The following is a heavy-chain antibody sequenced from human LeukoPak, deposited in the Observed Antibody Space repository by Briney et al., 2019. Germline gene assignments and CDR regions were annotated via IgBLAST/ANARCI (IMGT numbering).Heavy chain of an antibody. V-gene: IGHV3-7*03. CDR3: ARGRIAMGV. Sequence: GGSLRLSCAASGFTFSTYWMSWVRQAPGKGLEWVPNIKEDGSERYYVDSVKGRFTISRDNAKNSLYLQMNSLRVEDTALYYCARGRIAMGVWGQGPLVTVSS. J-gene: IGHJ4*02. CDR2: IKEDGSER. CDR1: GFTFSTYW. D-gene: IGHD5-18*01.